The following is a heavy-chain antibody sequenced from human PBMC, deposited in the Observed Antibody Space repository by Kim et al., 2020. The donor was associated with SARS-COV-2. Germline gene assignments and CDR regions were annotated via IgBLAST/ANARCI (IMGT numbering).Heavy chain of an antibody. CDR1: GFTLNRNV. V-gene: IGHV3-23*01. J-gene: IGHJ5*02. CDR3: AKVKKMVQTVNGFDT. Sequence: GGSLRLSCSTSGFTLNRNVMDWVRQAPGKGLEWVSAIRGRGDGTFHPDSVKGRFTISRDNSENTLYLQMNSLRVEDTAVYYCAKVKKMVQTVNGFDTWGQGTRVTVSS. CDR2: IRGRGDGT. D-gene: IGHD2-8*01.